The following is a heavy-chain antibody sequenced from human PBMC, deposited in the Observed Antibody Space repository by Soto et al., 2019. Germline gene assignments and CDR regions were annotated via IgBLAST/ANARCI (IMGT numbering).Heavy chain of an antibody. CDR2: ISGYNGDA. J-gene: IGHJ6*02. D-gene: IGHD2-8*01. CDR3: AKNGQPPYYYYGLDV. V-gene: IGHV1-18*01. CDR1: GYTFTRYG. Sequence: ASVKVSCKASGYTFTRYGSSWVRQAPGQGLEWMGWISGYNGDANYAQRFQGRVSMTIDTSTTTAYMELRTLTPDDTAVYYCAKNGQPPYYYYGLDVWGQGTTVTVSS.